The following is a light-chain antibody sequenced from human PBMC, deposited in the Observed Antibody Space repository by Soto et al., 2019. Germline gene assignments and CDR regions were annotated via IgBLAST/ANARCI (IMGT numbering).Light chain of an antibody. CDR3: QQRSSWPLT. CDR2: DAS. V-gene: IGKV3-11*01. J-gene: IGKJ4*01. Sequence: EVVLTQSPATLSLSPGERATLSCRASQSVGSQLAWYQQKPGQAPRLLINDASNRVTGIPARFSGSGSGTDFTLTISSLEPEDFAVYYCQQRSSWPLTFGGGTKVEIK. CDR1: QSVGSQ.